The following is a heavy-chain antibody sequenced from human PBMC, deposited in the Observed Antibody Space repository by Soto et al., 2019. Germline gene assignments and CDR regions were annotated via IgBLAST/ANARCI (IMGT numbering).Heavy chain of an antibody. CDR3: ARVRRTEGHLDYWYFDV. V-gene: IGHV4-31*03. CDR2: IYYSGST. Sequence: QVQLQESGPGLVKPSQTLSLTCTVSGDSISNGAYYWTWIRQLPGKGLEWIGYIYYSGSTYYTPSLQSRVTISVDTSQNQFSLKLTSVTAADTAVYYCARVRRTEGHLDYWYFDVWGHGTLVTVSS. J-gene: IGHJ2*01. CDR1: GDSISNGAYY. D-gene: IGHD1-1*01.